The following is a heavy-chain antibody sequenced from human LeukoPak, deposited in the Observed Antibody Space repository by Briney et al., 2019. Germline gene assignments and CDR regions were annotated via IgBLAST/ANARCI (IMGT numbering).Heavy chain of an antibody. CDR3: ARALRLGWTGVDY. J-gene: IGHJ4*02. D-gene: IGHD6-19*01. CDR2: TYYRSKWYN. V-gene: IGHV6-1*01. CDR1: GDSVSSNSAA. Sequence: SQTLSLTCVISGDSVSSNSAAWNWIRQSPSRGLEWLGRTYYRSKWYNDYAVSVKSRITINPDTSKNLFSLQLNSVTPEDTAVYYCARALRLGWTGVDYWGQGTLVTVSS.